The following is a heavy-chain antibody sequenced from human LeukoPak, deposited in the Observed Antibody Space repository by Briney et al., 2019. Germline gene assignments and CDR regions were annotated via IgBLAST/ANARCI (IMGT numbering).Heavy chain of an antibody. CDR3: AITMVRGVSRGYFDY. CDR1: GGSISSYY. Sequence: SETLSLTCTVSGGSISSYYWSWIRQPPGKGLEWIGYIYYSGSTNYNPSLKSRVTISVDTSKNQFSLKLSSVTAADTAVYYCAITMVRGVSRGYFDYWGQGTLVTVSS. V-gene: IGHV4-59*01. D-gene: IGHD3-10*01. CDR2: IYYSGST. J-gene: IGHJ4*02.